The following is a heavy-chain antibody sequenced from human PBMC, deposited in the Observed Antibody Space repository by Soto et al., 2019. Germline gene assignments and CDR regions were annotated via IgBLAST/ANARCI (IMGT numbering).Heavy chain of an antibody. CDR3: AREPLSPKGY. J-gene: IGHJ4*02. Sequence: QVQLVQSGAEVKKPGASVKVSCKASGYTFTSYYMHWVRQAPGQGLEWMGIINPSGGSTSYAQKFQGRVTITRDTSTSTVYMELSSLRSEDTAVYSCAREPLSPKGYWGQGTLVTVSS. D-gene: IGHD3-3*02. CDR2: INPSGGST. CDR1: GYTFTSYY. V-gene: IGHV1-46*01.